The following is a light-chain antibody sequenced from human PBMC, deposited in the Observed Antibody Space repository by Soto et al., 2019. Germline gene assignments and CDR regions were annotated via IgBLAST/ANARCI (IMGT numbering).Light chain of an antibody. CDR1: PGISSW. Sequence: DIQMTQSPSSVSASVGDRVTITCRASPGISSWLAWYQQKPWKAPKLLIYAASSLQSGAPSRFSGSGSGTDFTLTISSLQPDDVATYYCQQANSCPLTFGGVTKVEIK. V-gene: IGKV1D-12*01. CDR2: AAS. J-gene: IGKJ4*01. CDR3: QQANSCPLT.